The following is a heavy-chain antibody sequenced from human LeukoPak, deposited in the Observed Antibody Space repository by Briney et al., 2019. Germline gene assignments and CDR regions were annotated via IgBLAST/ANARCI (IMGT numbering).Heavy chain of an antibody. D-gene: IGHD5-24*01. V-gene: IGHV3-30*03. Sequence: GRSLRLSCAASGFTFSSYGMHWVRQAPGKGLEWVAVISYDGSNKYYADSVKGRFTISRDNSKNTLYLQMNSLRAEDTAVYYCVRDRGALQYFDYWGQGTLVTVSS. CDR1: GFTFSSYG. CDR2: ISYDGSNK. J-gene: IGHJ4*02. CDR3: VRDRGALQYFDY.